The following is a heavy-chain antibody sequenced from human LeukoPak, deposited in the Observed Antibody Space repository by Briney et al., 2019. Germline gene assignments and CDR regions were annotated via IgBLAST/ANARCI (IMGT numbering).Heavy chain of an antibody. V-gene: IGHV4-31*03. CDR3: ARGIVVVVAASAYDAFDI. CDR1: GGSISSGGYY. CDR2: IYYSGST. J-gene: IGHJ3*02. D-gene: IGHD2-15*01. Sequence: PSETLSLTCTVSGGSISSGGYYWSWIRQHPGKGLEWIGYIYYSGSTYYNPSLKSRVTISVDTSKNQFSLKLSSVTAADTAVYYCARGIVVVVAASAYDAFDIWGQGTMVTVSS.